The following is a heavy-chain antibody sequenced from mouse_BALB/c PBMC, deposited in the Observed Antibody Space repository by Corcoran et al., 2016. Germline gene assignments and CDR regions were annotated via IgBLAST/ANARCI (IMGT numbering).Heavy chain of an antibody. CDR2: INPSRGYT. CDR3: ASSYYYGSSFDY. J-gene: IGHJ2*01. CDR1: GYTFTSYT. D-gene: IGHD1-1*01. Sequence: QVQLQQSAAELARPGASVKMSCKASGYTFTSYTMHWVKQRPGQGLEWIGYINPSRGYTEYNQKFKDKTTLTADKSSSTAYMQLSSLTSEDSAVYYCASSYYYGSSFDYWGQGTTLTVSS. V-gene: IGHV1-4*02.